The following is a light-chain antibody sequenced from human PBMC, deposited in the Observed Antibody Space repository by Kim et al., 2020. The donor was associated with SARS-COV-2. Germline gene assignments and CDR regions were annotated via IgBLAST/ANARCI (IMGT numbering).Light chain of an antibody. J-gene: IGKJ2*01. Sequence: EIVMTQSPATLSVSPGERATLSCRASQSVSSNLAWYQQKPGQAPRLLIYSASTRATGIPARFSGSGSGTEFTLTISSLQSEDFAVYYCQQYNNWPYTCGRETKLEI. V-gene: IGKV3-15*01. CDR2: SAS. CDR1: QSVSSN. CDR3: QQYNNWPYT.